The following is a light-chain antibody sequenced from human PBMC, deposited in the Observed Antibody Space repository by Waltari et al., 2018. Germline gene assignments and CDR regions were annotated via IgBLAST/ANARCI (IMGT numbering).Light chain of an antibody. V-gene: IGLV2-11*01. CDR2: DVP. J-gene: IGLJ3*02. CDR3: CSYAGSITFWV. CDR1: SSYVGGYNY. Sequence: QSALTRPRSVSGSPGQSVPISCTGTSSYVGGYNYVPWYQHHPGKAHKLIIYDVPRRPSGVPDRFSASKSDNTASLTISGLQAEDEADYYCCSYAGSITFWVFGGGTKLTVL.